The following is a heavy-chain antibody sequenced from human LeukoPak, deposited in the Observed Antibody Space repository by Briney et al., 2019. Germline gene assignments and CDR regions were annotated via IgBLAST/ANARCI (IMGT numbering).Heavy chain of an antibody. D-gene: IGHD3-22*01. CDR2: IKQDGRAK. CDR1: GFNFDSYW. J-gene: IGHJ4*02. CDR3: ATSYASSGND. V-gene: IGHV3-7*01. Sequence: GGSLRLSCAASGFNFDSYWMSWVRQAPGKGLEWVANIKQDGRAKYYVGSVKGRFTISRGNAKSSLYLQMNSLRVEDTAVYYCATSYASSGNDWGQGTLVTVSS.